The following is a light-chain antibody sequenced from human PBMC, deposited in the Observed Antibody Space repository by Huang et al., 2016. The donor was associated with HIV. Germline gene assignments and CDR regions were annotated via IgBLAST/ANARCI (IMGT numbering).Light chain of an antibody. Sequence: EIVMTQSPATLSVSPGERATLSGRVSQSVSSNLAWYQQKPGQAPRLLIYGASTRATGIPARFSGSGSGTEFTLTISSLQSEDFAVYYCQQYNNWLGTFGQGTKLEIK. J-gene: IGKJ2*01. CDR2: GAS. CDR3: QQYNNWLGT. CDR1: QSVSSN. V-gene: IGKV3-15*01.